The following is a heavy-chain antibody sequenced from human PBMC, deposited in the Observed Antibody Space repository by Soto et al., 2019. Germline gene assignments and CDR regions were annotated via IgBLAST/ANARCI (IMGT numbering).Heavy chain of an antibody. CDR1: GYTFTGYY. D-gene: IGHD2-15*01. V-gene: IGHV1-2*04. CDR2: INPNSGGT. Sequence: ASVKVSCKASGYTFTGYYMHWVRQAPGQGLEWMGWINPNSGGTNYAQKFQGWVTMTRDTSISTAYMELSRLRSDDTAVYYCARAYCSGGSCYGIDIWGQGTMVTVSS. J-gene: IGHJ3*02. CDR3: ARAYCSGGSCYGIDI.